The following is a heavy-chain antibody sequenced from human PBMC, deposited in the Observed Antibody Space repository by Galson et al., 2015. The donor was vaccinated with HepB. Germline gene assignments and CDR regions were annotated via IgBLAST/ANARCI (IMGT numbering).Heavy chain of an antibody. CDR3: AKDRSGDIVVVPAATHFDY. CDR2: ISYDGSNK. V-gene: IGHV3-30*18. Sequence: SLRLSCAASGFTFSSYGMHWVRQAPGKGLEWVAVISYDGSNKYYADSVKGRFTISRDNSKNTLYPQMNSLRAEDTAVYYCAKDRSGDIVVVPAATHFDYWGQGTLVTVSS. D-gene: IGHD2-2*01. CDR1: GFTFSSYG. J-gene: IGHJ4*02.